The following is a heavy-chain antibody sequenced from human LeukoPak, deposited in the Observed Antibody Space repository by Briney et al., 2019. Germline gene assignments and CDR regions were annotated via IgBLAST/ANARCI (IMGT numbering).Heavy chain of an antibody. CDR3: AKDLRKDGIWDIDY. V-gene: IGHV3-23*01. CDR2: IYGSGGAS. J-gene: IGHJ4*02. Sequence: GGSLRLSCAASGFTFSSYAMSWVRQAPGKGLGWVSGIYGSGGASFYADSVKGRFTISRDNSQNTVFLQMDSLRDEDTALYYCAKDLRKDGIWDIDYWGQGTLVTVSS. D-gene: IGHD1-14*01. CDR1: GFTFSSYA.